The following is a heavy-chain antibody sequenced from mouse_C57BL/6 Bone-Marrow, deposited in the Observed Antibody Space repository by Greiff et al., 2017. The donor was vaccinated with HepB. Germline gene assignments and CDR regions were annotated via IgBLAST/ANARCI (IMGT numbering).Heavy chain of an antibody. D-gene: IGHD1-1*01. CDR1: GYTFTSYW. J-gene: IGHJ1*03. CDR3: VRLLGYWYFDV. CDR2: IHPNSGST. Sequence: VQLQQPGAELVKPGASVKLSCKASGYTFTSYWMHWVKQRPGQGLEWIGMIHPNSGSTNYNEKFKSKATLTVDKSSSTAYMQLSSLTSEDSAVYYCVRLLGYWYFDVWGTGTTVTVSA. V-gene: IGHV1-64*01.